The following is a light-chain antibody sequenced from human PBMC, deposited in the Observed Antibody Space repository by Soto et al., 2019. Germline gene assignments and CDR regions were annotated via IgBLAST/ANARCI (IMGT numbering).Light chain of an antibody. J-gene: IGKJ2*01. CDR3: LQHYIYPLR. CDR2: GAT. V-gene: IGKV1-6*01. Sequence: ALQMTQSPSSLSASVGDRVTITCRASQDIRTELGWYQQKPGKAPKLLIYGATTLQSGVPSRFSGSGSGSDFTLTISGLLPEDFGTYYCLQHYIYPLRXGQGAKLAIK. CDR1: QDIRTE.